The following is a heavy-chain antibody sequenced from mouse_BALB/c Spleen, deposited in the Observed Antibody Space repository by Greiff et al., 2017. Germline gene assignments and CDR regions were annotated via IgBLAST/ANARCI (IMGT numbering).Heavy chain of an antibody. Sequence: VQLQQSGAELMKPGASVKISCKATGYTFSSYWIEWVKQRPGHGLEWIGEILPGSGSTNYNEKFKGKATFTADTSSNTAYMQLSSLTSEDSAVYYCARGRVYGYDAMDYWGQGTSVTVSS. D-gene: IGHD2-14*01. CDR1: GYTFSSYW. J-gene: IGHJ4*01. CDR2: ILPGSGST. V-gene: IGHV1-9*01. CDR3: ARGRVYGYDAMDY.